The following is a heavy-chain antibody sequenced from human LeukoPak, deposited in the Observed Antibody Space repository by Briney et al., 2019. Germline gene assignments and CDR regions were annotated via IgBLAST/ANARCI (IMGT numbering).Heavy chain of an antibody. J-gene: IGHJ4*02. D-gene: IGHD6-13*01. CDR2: IYYSGST. CDR1: GGSISSGGYY. CDR3: AKSIWEIAAAGALDY. Sequence: PSETLSLTCTVSGGSISSGGYYWSWIRQHPGKGLEWIGYIYYSGSTYYNPSLKSRVTISVDTSKNQFSLKLSSVTAADTAVYYCAKSIWEIAAAGALDYWGQGTLVTVSS. V-gene: IGHV4-31*03.